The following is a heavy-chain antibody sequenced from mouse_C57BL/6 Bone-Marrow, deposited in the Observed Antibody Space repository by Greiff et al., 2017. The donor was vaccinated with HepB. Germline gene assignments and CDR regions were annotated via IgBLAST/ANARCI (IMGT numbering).Heavy chain of an antibody. CDR1: GYTFTSYG. Sequence: QVQLQQSGAELARPGASVKLSCKASGYTFTSYGISWVKQRTGQGLEWIGEIYPRSGNTYYNEKFKGKATLTADKSSSTAYMELRSLTSEYSAVYFCARGEYSNYDYAMDYWGQGTSVTVSS. J-gene: IGHJ4*01. D-gene: IGHD2-5*01. V-gene: IGHV1-81*01. CDR3: ARGEYSNYDYAMDY. CDR2: IYPRSGNT.